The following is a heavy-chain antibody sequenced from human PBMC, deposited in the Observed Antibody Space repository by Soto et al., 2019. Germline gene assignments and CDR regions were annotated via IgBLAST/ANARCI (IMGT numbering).Heavy chain of an antibody. D-gene: IGHD1-26*01. Sequence: QSQTLSLTCAISGDSVSSNSAAWNWIRQYPSRGLEWLGRTYYRSKWYNDYAVSVKSRITINPDTSKNQFSLQLNSVTPEDTPVYYCARDKWELPLDCWGQGTMVTVSS. CDR1: GDSVSSNSAA. V-gene: IGHV6-1*01. CDR3: ARDKWELPLDC. J-gene: IGHJ4*02. CDR2: TYYRSKWYN.